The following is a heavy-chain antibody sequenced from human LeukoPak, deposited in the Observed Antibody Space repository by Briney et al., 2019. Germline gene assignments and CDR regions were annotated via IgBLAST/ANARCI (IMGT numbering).Heavy chain of an antibody. CDR1: GGSIASYY. J-gene: IGHJ6*03. Sequence: SETLSLTCTVSGGSIASYYWSWIRQFPGKGLEWIGYISYRGSTSYNPSLKSRVTMSVDTSKNQFSLKLSSVTAADTAVYYCARERFDWDYYYYYMDVWGKGTTVTVSS. D-gene: IGHD3-9*01. CDR3: ARERFDWDYYYYYMDV. V-gene: IGHV4-59*12. CDR2: ISYRGST.